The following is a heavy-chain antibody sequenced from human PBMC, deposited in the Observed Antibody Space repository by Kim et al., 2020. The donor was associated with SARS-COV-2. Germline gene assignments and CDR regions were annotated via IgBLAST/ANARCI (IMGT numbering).Heavy chain of an antibody. CDR2: ISYDGSNK. Sequence: GGSLRLSCAASGFTFSSYGMHWVRQAPGKGLEWVAVISYDGSNKYYADSVKGRFTISRDNSKNTLYLQMNSLRAEDTAVYYCAKNGGSSWYEGGGYYYYCGRDVWGQGTTVTVSS. CDR1: GFTFSSYG. D-gene: IGHD6-13*01. J-gene: IGHJ6*02. CDR3: AKNGGSSWYEGGGYYYYCGRDV. V-gene: IGHV3-30*18.